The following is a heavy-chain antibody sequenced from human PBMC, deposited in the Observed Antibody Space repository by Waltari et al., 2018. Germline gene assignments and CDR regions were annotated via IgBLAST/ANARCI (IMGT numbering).Heavy chain of an antibody. Sequence: QLQLQESGPGLVKPSETLSLTCTVSGGSISSSSYYWGWIRQPPGKGRGWIGSIYYSGSTYYNPSLKSRVTISVDTSKNQFSLKLSSVTAADTAVYYCARHDTEYYYDSSGYSRDYYYMDVWGKGTTVTVSS. D-gene: IGHD3-22*01. CDR1: GGSISSSSYY. V-gene: IGHV4-39*07. CDR2: IYYSGST. J-gene: IGHJ6*03. CDR3: ARHDTEYYYDSSGYSRDYYYMDV.